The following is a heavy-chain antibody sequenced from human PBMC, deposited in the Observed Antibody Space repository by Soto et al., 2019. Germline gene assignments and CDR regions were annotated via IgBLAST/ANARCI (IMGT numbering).Heavy chain of an antibody. CDR2: INHSGST. Sequence: KPSETLSLTCAVYGGSFSGYYWSWIRQPPGKGLEWIGEINHSGSTNYNPSLKSRVTISVDTSKNQFSLKLSSVTAADTAVYYCARASWLGELLFPWFDPWGQGTLVTVSS. CDR3: ARASWLGELLFPWFDP. V-gene: IGHV4-34*01. D-gene: IGHD3-10*01. J-gene: IGHJ5*02. CDR1: GGSFSGYY.